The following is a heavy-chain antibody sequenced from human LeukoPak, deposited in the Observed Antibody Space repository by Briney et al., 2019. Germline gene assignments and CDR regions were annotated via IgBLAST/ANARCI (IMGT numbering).Heavy chain of an antibody. Sequence: ASVKVSCKASGYTFTSYDINWVRQATGQGLEWMGWMNPNSGNTGYAQKFQGRVTMTRNTSISTAYMELSSLRSEDTAVYYCAGRWESYGSGSYSLDYWGQGTLVTVSS. CDR1: GYTFTSYD. V-gene: IGHV1-8*01. J-gene: IGHJ4*02. CDR2: MNPNSGNT. D-gene: IGHD3-10*01. CDR3: AGRWESYGSGSYSLDY.